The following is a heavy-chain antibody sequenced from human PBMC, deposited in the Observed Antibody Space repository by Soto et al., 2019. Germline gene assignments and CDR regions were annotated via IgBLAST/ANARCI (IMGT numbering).Heavy chain of an antibody. CDR1: GGSFSGYY. J-gene: IGHJ6*02. V-gene: IGHV4-34*01. Sequence: QVQLQQWGAGLLKPSETLSLTCAVYGGSFSGYYWSWIRQPPGKELEWIGEINHSGSTNYNPSLKSRVTISVDTSKNQSSLKLSSVTAADTAVYYCARVLLWFGPSLAGMDVWGQGTTVTVSS. CDR3: ARVLLWFGPSLAGMDV. D-gene: IGHD3-10*01. CDR2: INHSGST.